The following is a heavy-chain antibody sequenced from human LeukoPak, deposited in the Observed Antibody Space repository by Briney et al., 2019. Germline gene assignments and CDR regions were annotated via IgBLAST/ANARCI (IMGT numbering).Heavy chain of an antibody. CDR2: VDTSGST. D-gene: IGHD3-16*01. J-gene: IGHJ6*03. CDR3: ARGLGGASYYMDV. Sequence: SETLSLTCTVSGGSISSFYWSWVRRSAGKGPEWIGRVDTSGSTHYNPSLGGRVTMSLDTSKNQFSLNLRAVTVADTAGYYCARGLGGASYYMDVWGKGTTVTVSS. V-gene: IGHV4-4*07. CDR1: GGSISSFY.